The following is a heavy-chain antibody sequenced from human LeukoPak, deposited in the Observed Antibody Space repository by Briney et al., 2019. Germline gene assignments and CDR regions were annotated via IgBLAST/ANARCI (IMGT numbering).Heavy chain of an antibody. V-gene: IGHV4-38-2*02. D-gene: IGHD6-19*01. CDR3: ARVGGRSSGWDPDY. Sequence: PSETLSLTCTVSGYSISSGYYWGWIRQPPGKGLEWIGSIYHSGSTYYNPSLKSRVTISVDTSKNQFSLKLSSVTAADTAVYYCARVGGRSSGWDPDYWGQGTLVTVSS. CDR2: IYHSGST. J-gene: IGHJ4*02. CDR1: GYSISSGYY.